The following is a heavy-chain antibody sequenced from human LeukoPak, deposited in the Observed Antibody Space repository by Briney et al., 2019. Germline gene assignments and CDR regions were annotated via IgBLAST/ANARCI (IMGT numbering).Heavy chain of an antibody. Sequence: GASVKVSCKASGGTFSSYAISWARQAPGQGLEWMGGIIPIFGTANYAQKFQGRVTITADESTSTAYMELSSLRSEDTAVYYCARDSIWYSSSFGDYWGQGTLVTVSS. CDR3: ARDSIWYSSSFGDY. D-gene: IGHD6-13*01. J-gene: IGHJ4*02. V-gene: IGHV1-69*01. CDR1: GGTFSSYA. CDR2: IIPIFGTA.